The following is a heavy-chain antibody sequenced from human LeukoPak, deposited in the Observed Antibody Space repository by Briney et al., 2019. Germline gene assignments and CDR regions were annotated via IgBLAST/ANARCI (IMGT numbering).Heavy chain of an antibody. CDR3: ARDGDGGLGSDY. Sequence: GGSLRLSSAASGFTFSTYSMNWVRQAPGQGLEWVSYISPSSSTIYHADSVKGRFTISRDNAKNSLYLQMNSLRDEDTAVYYCARDGDGGLGSDYWGQGTLVTV. V-gene: IGHV3-48*02. J-gene: IGHJ4*02. CDR1: GFTFSTYS. CDR2: ISPSSSTI. D-gene: IGHD4-23*01.